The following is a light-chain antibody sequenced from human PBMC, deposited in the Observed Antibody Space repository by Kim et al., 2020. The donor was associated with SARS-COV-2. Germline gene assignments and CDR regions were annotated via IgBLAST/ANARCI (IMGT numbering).Light chain of an antibody. CDR3: HHYGDSPFT. V-gene: IGKV3-20*01. Sequence: SPGERATPSCRASQNFGSGYLAWYQQKPGQAPRILIYGTSTRATGIPDRFSGSGSGTDFTLTISRLEPEDFAIYYCHHYGDSPFTFGPGTKVDIK. CDR1: QNFGSGY. CDR2: GTS. J-gene: IGKJ3*01.